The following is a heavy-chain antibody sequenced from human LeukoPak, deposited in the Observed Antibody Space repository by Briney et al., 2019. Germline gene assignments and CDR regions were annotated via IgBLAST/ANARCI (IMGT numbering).Heavy chain of an antibody. CDR2: ISYDGSNK. V-gene: IGHV3-30*04. Sequence: GRSLRLSCAASGFTFSSYAMHWVRQAPGKGLEWVAVISYDGSNKYYADSVKGRFTISRDNSKNTLYLQMNTLRAEDTAMYYCARAGYNSAYYAFDIWGQGTMVTVSS. D-gene: IGHD3-22*01. CDR1: GFTFSSYA. CDR3: ARAGYNSAYYAFDI. J-gene: IGHJ3*02.